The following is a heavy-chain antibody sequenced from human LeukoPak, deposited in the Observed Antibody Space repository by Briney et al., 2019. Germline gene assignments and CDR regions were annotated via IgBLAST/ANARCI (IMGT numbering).Heavy chain of an antibody. V-gene: IGHV4-39*01. J-gene: IGHJ4*02. CDR1: GGSISSSSYY. Sequence: PSETLSLTCTVSGGSISSSSYYWGWIRQPPGKGLEWIGSIYYSGSTYYNPSLKSRVTISVDTSKNQFSLKLSSVTAAGTAVYYCARQDSSGWSDFDYWGQGTLVTVSS. CDR2: IYYSGST. D-gene: IGHD6-19*01. CDR3: ARQDSSGWSDFDY.